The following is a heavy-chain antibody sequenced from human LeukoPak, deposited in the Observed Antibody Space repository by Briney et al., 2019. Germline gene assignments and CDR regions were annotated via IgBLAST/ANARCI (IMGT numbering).Heavy chain of an antibody. CDR3: ARQVGDYYDSSGYSLD. D-gene: IGHD3-22*01. Sequence: GESLKISCKISGYRLTNNWIGWVRQVPGKGLEWMGLIYPGDSDTRYSPSFQGQVTISADKSISTAYLQWSSLKASDTAMYYCARQVGDYYDSSGYSLDWGQGTLVTVSS. V-gene: IGHV5-51*01. J-gene: IGHJ4*02. CDR1: GYRLTNNW. CDR2: IYPGDSDT.